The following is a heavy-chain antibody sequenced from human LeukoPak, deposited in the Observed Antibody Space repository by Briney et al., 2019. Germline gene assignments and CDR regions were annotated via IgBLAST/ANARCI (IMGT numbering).Heavy chain of an antibody. V-gene: IGHV3-49*04. CDR1: GFSFGDHA. CDR2: IRSEAYGQTT. D-gene: IGHD3-9*01. Sequence: GSLRLSCTASGFSFGDHAMTWVRQAPGKGLEWVSFIRSEAYGQTTEYAASVEDRFTISRDNSKGIVYLQMNSLKTEDTAKYYCARGPIYLWIYYGMDVWGQGTTVIVSS. J-gene: IGHJ6*02. CDR3: ARGPIYLWIYYGMDV.